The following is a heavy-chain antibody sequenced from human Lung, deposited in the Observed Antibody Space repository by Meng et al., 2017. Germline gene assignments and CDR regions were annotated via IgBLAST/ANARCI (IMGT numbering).Heavy chain of an antibody. Sequence: QVQLPQWGARHVKPSETLLLTCVVSGGSFSDYYGSWIRQPPGKGLELIGEINHSGSTHYNPSLESRATISVDTSQNNLSLKLSSVTAADSAVYYCARGPTTMAHDFDYWGQGTLVTVSS. D-gene: IGHD4-11*01. J-gene: IGHJ4*02. CDR1: GGSFSDYY. V-gene: IGHV4-34*01. CDR2: INHSGST. CDR3: ARGPTTMAHDFDY.